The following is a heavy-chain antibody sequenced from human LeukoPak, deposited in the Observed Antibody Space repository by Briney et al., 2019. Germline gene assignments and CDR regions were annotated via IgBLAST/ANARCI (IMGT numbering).Heavy chain of an antibody. V-gene: IGHV3-7*01. D-gene: IGHD1-26*01. J-gene: IGHJ4*02. CDR2: IKEDGSEK. CDR1: EFTFTDAW. CDR3: ARIHSGSYYMGFDY. Sequence: PGGSLRLSCAASEFTFTDAWMSWVRQVPGKGLEWVANIKEDGSEKSYVDSVKGRFTISKDNAKNPLYLQMNRPRAEDTAVYYCARIHSGSYYMGFDYWGQGALVTVSS.